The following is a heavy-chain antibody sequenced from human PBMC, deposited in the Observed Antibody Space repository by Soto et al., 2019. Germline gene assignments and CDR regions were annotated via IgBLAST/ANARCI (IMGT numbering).Heavy chain of an antibody. D-gene: IGHD5-12*01. Sequence: EVQLLESGRGLKQPGESLRLSCAASGFSFSSYAMSWVRQAPGKGLEWVSGIRDSGGNTYYADSVKGRFTISRDNSKNTVYLQMNSLRAEDTAVYYCAKSGGFSGYDWRGYYYYGMDVWGQGTTVTVSS. CDR2: IRDSGGNT. V-gene: IGHV3-23*01. CDR1: GFSFSSYA. J-gene: IGHJ6*02. CDR3: AKSGGFSGYDWRGYYYYGMDV.